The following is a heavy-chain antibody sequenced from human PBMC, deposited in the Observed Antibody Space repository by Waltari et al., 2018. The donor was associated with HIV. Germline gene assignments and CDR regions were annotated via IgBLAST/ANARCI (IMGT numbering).Heavy chain of an antibody. CDR2: INHSGST. CDR1: GGSFLGYY. V-gene: IGHV4-34*01. D-gene: IGHD3-16*01. CDR3: ARAVSPSLPSLGSAGYGMDV. J-gene: IGHJ6*02. Sequence: QVQLQQWGAGLLKPSEPLSLTCAVYGGSFLGYYWSWIRQPPGTGLEWIGEINHSGSTNYNPSRKSRVTISVDTSKNQFSLKLSSVTAADTAVYYCARAVSPSLPSLGSAGYGMDVWGQGTTVTVSS.